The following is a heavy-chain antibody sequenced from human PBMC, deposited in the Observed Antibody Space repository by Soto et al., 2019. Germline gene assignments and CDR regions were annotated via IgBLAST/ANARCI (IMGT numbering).Heavy chain of an antibody. CDR2: IIPIFGTA. V-gene: IGHV1-69*01. Sequence: QVQLVQSGAEVKKPGSSVKVSCKASGGTFSSYSINWVRQAPGQGLEWMGEIIPIFGTANYAQKFQGRVTITADDATSTAYLELSSLRSEDTAVYYCARDGGRHSGGIDYWGQGTLVTVSS. CDR1: GGTFSSYS. CDR3: ARDGGRHSGGIDY. D-gene: IGHD1-26*01. J-gene: IGHJ4*02.